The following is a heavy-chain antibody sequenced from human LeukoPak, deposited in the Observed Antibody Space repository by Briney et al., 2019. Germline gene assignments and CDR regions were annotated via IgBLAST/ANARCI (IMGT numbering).Heavy chain of an antibody. Sequence: GGSLRLSCEVSGFNVNSNQMSRVRQAPGKGLEWVSVMYSGGNTYYADSVKGRFTISRDNSKNTVSLQMNSLRVADTGVYYCARDLRETGHRDWGQGILVIVSS. J-gene: IGHJ4*02. CDR3: ARDLRETGHRD. V-gene: IGHV3-66*01. CDR1: GFNVNSNQ. D-gene: IGHD3-9*01. CDR2: MYSGGNT.